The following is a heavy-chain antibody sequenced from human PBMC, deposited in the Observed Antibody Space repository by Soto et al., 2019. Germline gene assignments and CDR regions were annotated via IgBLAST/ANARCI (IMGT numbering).Heavy chain of an antibody. CDR3: AKDYTVAADPSSVILFDY. Sequence: GGSLRLSCTASGFTFNHYAMSWVRQAPGKGLEWVSIIIANGGTFYADSVKGRFTISRDNSKNTVYLQMSSLRVEDTAIYYCAKDYTVAADPSSVILFDYWGQGALVTVSS. CDR1: GFTFNHYA. V-gene: IGHV3-23*01. D-gene: IGHD2-15*01. J-gene: IGHJ4*02. CDR2: IIANGGT.